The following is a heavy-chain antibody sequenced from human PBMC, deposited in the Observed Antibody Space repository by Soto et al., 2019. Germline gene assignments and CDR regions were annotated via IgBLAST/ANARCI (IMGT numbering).Heavy chain of an antibody. D-gene: IGHD4-4*01. CDR1: GFTFSSYS. CDR3: ARAVHSNYDGMDV. Sequence: PGGSLRLSCAASGFTFSSYSMNWVRQAPGKGLEWVSSISSSSSYIYYADSVKGRFTISRDNAKNSLYLQMNSLRAEDTAVYYCARAVHSNYDGMDVWGQGTTVTVSS. CDR2: ISSSSSYI. V-gene: IGHV3-21*01. J-gene: IGHJ6*02.